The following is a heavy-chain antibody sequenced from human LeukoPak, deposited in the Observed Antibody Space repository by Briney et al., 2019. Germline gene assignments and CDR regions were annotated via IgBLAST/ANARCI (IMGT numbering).Heavy chain of an antibody. J-gene: IGHJ4*02. Sequence: ASVKVSCKASGYTFISYFMHWVRQAHGQGEEWMGIINPSDGSTSYARELQGRVTMTRDTSTGTVYMELSGLRSEDTAVYYCARVDVTFGLIGDYWGQGTLVTVSS. D-gene: IGHD2-21*02. CDR1: GYTFISYF. V-gene: IGHV1-46*01. CDR2: INPSDGST. CDR3: ARVDVTFGLIGDY.